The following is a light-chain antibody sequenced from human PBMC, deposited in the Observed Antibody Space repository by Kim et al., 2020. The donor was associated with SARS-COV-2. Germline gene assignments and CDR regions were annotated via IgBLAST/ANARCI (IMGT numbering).Light chain of an antibody. CDR3: ISFTTAATWV. CDR2: AVT. V-gene: IGLV2-14*03. Sequence: QSALTQPASVSGSPGQSITISCTGTSSDIGRYNYVSWFQQHPGKAPQLMIYAVTERPSGVSSRFSGSKSGNTASLTISGLQAEDEADYYCISFTTAATWVFGGGTQLTVL. CDR1: SSDIGRYNY. J-gene: IGLJ3*02.